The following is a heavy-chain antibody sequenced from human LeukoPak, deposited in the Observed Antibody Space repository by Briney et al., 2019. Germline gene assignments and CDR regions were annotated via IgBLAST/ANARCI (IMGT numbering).Heavy chain of an antibody. CDR2: IYYSGST. CDR1: GGSINSYY. V-gene: IGHV4-59*01. J-gene: IGHJ4*02. CDR3: ARCFWGAYLDY. D-gene: IGHD3-16*01. Sequence: SETLSLTCTVSGGSINSYYWSWVRQPPGKGLEWIGYIYYSGSTNYNPSLKSRVTISVDTSKNQFSLKLNSVTTADTAVYYCARCFWGAYLDYWGQGSLVTVSS.